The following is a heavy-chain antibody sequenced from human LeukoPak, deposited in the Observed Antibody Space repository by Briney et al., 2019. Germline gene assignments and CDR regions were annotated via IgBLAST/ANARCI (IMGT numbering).Heavy chain of an antibody. Sequence: GGSLRLSCVASGFTFSSYWMSWVRQAPGKGLECVADIKQDGSEKYYVDSVKGRFTISRDNAKNSLYLQMNSLRVEDTAVYYCAREKEWSFDPWGQGTLVTVSS. D-gene: IGHD3-3*01. CDR2: IKQDGSEK. CDR1: GFTFSSYW. J-gene: IGHJ5*02. V-gene: IGHV3-7*01. CDR3: AREKEWSFDP.